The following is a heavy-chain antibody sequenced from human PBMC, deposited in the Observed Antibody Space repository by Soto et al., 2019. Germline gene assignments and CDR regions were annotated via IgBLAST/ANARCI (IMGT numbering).Heavy chain of an antibody. V-gene: IGHV3-30*18. D-gene: IGHD7-27*01. CDR2: ISYDGSNK. J-gene: IGHJ3*02. CDR1: GFTFSSYG. CDR3: AKDLGHGGRGAFDI. Sequence: QVPLVESGGGVVQPGRSLRLSCAASGFTFSSYGMHWVRQAPGKGLEWVAVISYDGSNKYYADSVKGRFTISRDNSKNTLYLQMNSLRPEDTAVYYCAKDLGHGGRGAFDIWGQGTMVTVSS.